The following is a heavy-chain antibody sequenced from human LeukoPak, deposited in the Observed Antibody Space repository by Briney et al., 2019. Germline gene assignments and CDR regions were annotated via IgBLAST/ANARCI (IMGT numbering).Heavy chain of an antibody. CDR3: AKRSDYGGNWNYFDY. Sequence: GGSLRLSCAASGFTFSSYGMHWVREAPGKGLEGVADIWYDGSKKYYADSVKGRFTISRDNSKNTLYLQMNSLRAEDTAVYYCAKRSDYGGNWNYFDYWGQGTPVTVSS. V-gene: IGHV3-33*06. CDR1: GFTFSSYG. J-gene: IGHJ4*02. CDR2: IWYDGSKK. D-gene: IGHD4-23*01.